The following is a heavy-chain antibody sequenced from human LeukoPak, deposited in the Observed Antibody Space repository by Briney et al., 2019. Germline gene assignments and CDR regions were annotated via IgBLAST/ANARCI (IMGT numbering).Heavy chain of an antibody. CDR2: ISDSAINT. CDR1: EFTFSDYY. V-gene: IGHV3-11*01. Sequence: PGGSLRLSCEASEFTFSDYYVSWIRQAPGKGLEWISYISDSAINTHYADSVKGRFTISRDNAKKLLVLEMKSLRSEDTAVYYCAAYYGSGSVNYYRGMDIWGQGTTVTVSS. D-gene: IGHD3-10*01. CDR3: AAYYGSGSVNYYRGMDI. J-gene: IGHJ6*02.